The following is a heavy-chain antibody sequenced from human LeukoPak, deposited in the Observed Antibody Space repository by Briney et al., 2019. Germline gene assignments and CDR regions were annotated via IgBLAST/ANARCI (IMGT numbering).Heavy chain of an antibody. V-gene: IGHV4-30-2*01. J-gene: IGHJ3*02. CDR2: IYHSGST. CDR1: GGSIGSGGYY. D-gene: IGHD2-2*01. CDR3: ARDRGDIVVVPAANNAFDI. Sequence: PSETLSLTCTVSGGSIGSGGYYWSWIRQPPGKGLEWIGYIYHSGSTYCNPSLKSRVTLSVDRSKNQFSLKLSSVTAADTAVYYCARDRGDIVVVPAANNAFDIWGQGTMVTVSS.